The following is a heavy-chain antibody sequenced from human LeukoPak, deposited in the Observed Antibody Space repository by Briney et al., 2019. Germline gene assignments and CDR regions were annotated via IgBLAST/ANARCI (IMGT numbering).Heavy chain of an antibody. D-gene: IGHD3-22*01. CDR1: GFTLSSNY. J-gene: IGHJ4*02. V-gene: IGHV3-66*02. Sequence: PGGSLRLSCAASGFTLSSNYMSWVRQAPGKGLEWVSVIYSGGSTYYPDSVKGRFTISRDNSKNTLYLQMNSLRAEDTAVYYCARDGGYYDSSGYYIWGQGTLVTVSS. CDR3: ARDGGYYDSSGYYI. CDR2: IYSGGST.